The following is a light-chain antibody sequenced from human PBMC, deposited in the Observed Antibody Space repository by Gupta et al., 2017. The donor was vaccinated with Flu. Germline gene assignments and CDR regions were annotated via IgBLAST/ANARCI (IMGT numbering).Light chain of an antibody. Sequence: SSELTQDPAVSVALGQTVRITCQGDSLRSYYASWYQQKPGQAPVLGIYGKNNRPSGIPDRFSGSSSGNTASLTITGAQAEDEADYYCNSRDSSGNHLVFGGGTKMT. V-gene: IGLV3-19*01. CDR3: NSRDSSGNHLV. J-gene: IGLJ3*02. CDR1: SLRSYY. CDR2: GKN.